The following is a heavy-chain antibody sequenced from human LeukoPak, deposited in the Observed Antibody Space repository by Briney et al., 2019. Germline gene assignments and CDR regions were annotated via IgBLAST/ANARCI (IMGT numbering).Heavy chain of an antibody. D-gene: IGHD3-10*02. CDR3: AELGITMIGGV. Sequence: PGGSLRLSCAASGFTFSNYAMHWVRQAPGKGLEWVLIISFDGSNKYYADSVKGRFTISRDNSKNTLYLQMNSLRAEDTAVYYCAELGITMIGGVWGKGTTVTISS. CDR1: GFTFSNYA. V-gene: IGHV3-30*18. CDR2: ISFDGSNK. J-gene: IGHJ6*04.